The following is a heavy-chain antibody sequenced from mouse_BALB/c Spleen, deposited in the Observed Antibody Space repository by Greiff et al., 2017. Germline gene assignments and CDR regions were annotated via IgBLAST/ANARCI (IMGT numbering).Heavy chain of an antibody. V-gene: IGHV5-9-4*01. D-gene: IGHD1-1*01. J-gene: IGHJ4*01. Sequence: DVKLVESGGGLVKPGGSLKLSCAASGFTFSSYAMSWVRQSPEKRLEWVAEISSGGSYTYYPDTVTGRFTISRDNAKNTLYLEMSSLRSEDTAMYYCAREYYGSSSYAMDYWGQGTSVTVSS. CDR1: GFTFSSYA. CDR2: ISSGGSYT. CDR3: AREYYGSSSYAMDY.